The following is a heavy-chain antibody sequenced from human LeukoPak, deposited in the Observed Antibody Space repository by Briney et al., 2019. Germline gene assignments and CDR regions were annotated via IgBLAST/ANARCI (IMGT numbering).Heavy chain of an antibody. J-gene: IGHJ5*01. CDR3: ARGRYSYGWNDS. Sequence: NPAETLSLTCTVSGGSIGTSAYYWNWTRQHPGKGLEWIGFISDSGSTLYNPSLKSRVTISSDTSKNQFSLKLTSVTAADMAVYYCARGRYSYGWNDSWGQGTLVTVSS. D-gene: IGHD3-16*02. CDR2: ISDSGST. CDR1: GGSIGTSAYY. V-gene: IGHV4-31*03.